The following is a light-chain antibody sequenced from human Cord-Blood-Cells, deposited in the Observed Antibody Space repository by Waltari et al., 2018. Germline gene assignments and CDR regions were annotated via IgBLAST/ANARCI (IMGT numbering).Light chain of an antibody. V-gene: IGLV2-8*01. CDR2: EVS. Sequence: QSALTQPPSASGSPGQSVTISCTGTSSDVGGYNYVSWYQQHPGKAPKLMIYEVSKRPSGVTDRVSGSKSGNTASLTVSGLQAEDEADYYCSSYAGSNNYVVGTGTKVTVL. CDR1: SSDVGGYNY. CDR3: SSYAGSNNYV. J-gene: IGLJ1*01.